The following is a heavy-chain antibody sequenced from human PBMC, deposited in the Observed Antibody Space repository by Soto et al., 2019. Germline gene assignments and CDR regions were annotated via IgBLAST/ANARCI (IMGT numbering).Heavy chain of an antibody. V-gene: IGHV4-59*01. Sequence: SETLSLTCTVSGGSINDYFWTWIRQPPGKGLEWIGCLHYSGSPYYNASLQSRLTMSLDTSKNQFSLKLTSVIAADTAVYFCARAGRTYRDTGHHFDYWGQGTLVTVAS. CDR1: GGSINDYF. CDR2: LHYSGSP. D-gene: IGHD4-17*01. CDR3: ARAGRTYRDTGHHFDY. J-gene: IGHJ4*02.